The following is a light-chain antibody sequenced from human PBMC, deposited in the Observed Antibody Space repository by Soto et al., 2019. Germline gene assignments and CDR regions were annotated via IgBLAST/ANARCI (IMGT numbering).Light chain of an antibody. CDR1: QDIGNY. CDR3: QQANSFPLT. V-gene: IGKV1-12*01. J-gene: IGKJ4*01. CDR2: RAS. Sequence: DIQRTQSPSSLSASVGDRVTITCRASQDIGNYLVWYQQKPGKAPNLLIYRASSLQSGVPSRFSGSGSGTDFTLTISSLQPEDVATYYCQQANSFPLTFGGGTKVDIK.